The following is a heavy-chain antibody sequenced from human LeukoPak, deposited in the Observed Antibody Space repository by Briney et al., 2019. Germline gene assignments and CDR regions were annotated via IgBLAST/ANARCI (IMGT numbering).Heavy chain of an antibody. CDR1: GGSISSGGYY. J-gene: IGHJ4*02. Sequence: SETLSLTCTVSGGSISSGGYYWSWIRQHPGKGLEWIGYIYYSGSTYYNPSLKSRVTISVDTSKNQFSLKLSSVTAADTAVYYCARVFGDPAYYFDYWGQGTLVTVSS. CDR2: IYYSGST. D-gene: IGHD3-10*02. V-gene: IGHV4-31*03. CDR3: ARVFGDPAYYFDY.